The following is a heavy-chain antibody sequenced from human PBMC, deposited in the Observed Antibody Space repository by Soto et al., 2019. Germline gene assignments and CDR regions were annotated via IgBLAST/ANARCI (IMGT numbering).Heavy chain of an antibody. J-gene: IGHJ3*02. D-gene: IGHD6-19*01. V-gene: IGHV4-59*08. CDR3: ARQKTVAGTGDTFDI. CDR1: GVSIESYY. Sequence: ASETLSLTCTVSGVSIESYYWNWIRQPPGKELEWIGYINYRGTTNYNPSLKSRLTMSLDSSKNEFFLKLNSVTAADTAVYYCARQKTVAGTGDTFDIWGQGTVVTVSS. CDR2: INYRGTT.